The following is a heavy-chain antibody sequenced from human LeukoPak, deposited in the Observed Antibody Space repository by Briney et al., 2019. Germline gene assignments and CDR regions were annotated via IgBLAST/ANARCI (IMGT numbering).Heavy chain of an antibody. CDR2: IKQDGSEK. J-gene: IGHJ5*02. V-gene: IGHV3-7*01. D-gene: IGHD3-3*01. CDR1: GFTFSSYW. Sequence: PGGSLRLSCAASGFTFSSYWMSWVRQAPGKGLEWVANIKQDGSEKYYVDSVKGRFTISRDNAKNSLYLQMSSLRAEDTAVYYCARISRGLRGWFDPWGQGTLVTVSS. CDR3: ARISRGLRGWFDP.